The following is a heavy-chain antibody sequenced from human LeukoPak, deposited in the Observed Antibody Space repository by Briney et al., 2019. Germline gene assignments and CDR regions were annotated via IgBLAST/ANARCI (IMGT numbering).Heavy chain of an antibody. J-gene: IGHJ3*02. V-gene: IGHV1-2*02. CDR3: ARGSSSGSPGTAFDI. CDR2: INPNSGGT. Sequence: ASVKVSCKASGYTFTGYYMHWVQQAPGQGLEWMGWINPNSGGTNYAQKFQGRVTMTRDTSISTAYMELSRPRSDDTAVYYCARGSSSGSPGTAFDIWGQGTMVTVSS. CDR1: GYTFTGYY. D-gene: IGHD6-6*01.